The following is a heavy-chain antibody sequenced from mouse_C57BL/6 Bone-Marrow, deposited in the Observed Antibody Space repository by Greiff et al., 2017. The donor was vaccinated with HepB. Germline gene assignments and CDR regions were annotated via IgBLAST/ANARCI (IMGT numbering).Heavy chain of an antibody. J-gene: IGHJ2*01. V-gene: IGHV1-81*01. CDR1: GYTFTSYG. Sequence: QVQLKQSGAELARPGASVKLSCKASGYTFTSYGISWVKQRTGQGLEWIGEIYPRSGNTYYNEKFKGKATLTADKSSSTAYMELRSLTSEDSAVYFCARLRTTDYFDYWGQGTTLTVSS. D-gene: IGHD1-1*01. CDR2: IYPRSGNT. CDR3: ARLRTTDYFDY.